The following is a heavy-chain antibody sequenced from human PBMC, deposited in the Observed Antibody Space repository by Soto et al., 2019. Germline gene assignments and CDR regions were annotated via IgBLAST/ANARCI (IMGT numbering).Heavy chain of an antibody. CDR3: ARGLGGYSYGYGYASEYFDY. D-gene: IGHD5-18*01. V-gene: IGHV3-7*01. CDR1: VFTFISYW. CDR2: IKQDGSEK. J-gene: IGHJ4*02. Sequence: GWSLRLSCAASVFTFISYWMSWVRQAPGKGLEWVANIKQDGSEKYYVDSVKGRFTISRDNAKNSLYLQMNSLRAEDTAVYYCARGLGGYSYGYGYASEYFDYWGQGTLVTVSS.